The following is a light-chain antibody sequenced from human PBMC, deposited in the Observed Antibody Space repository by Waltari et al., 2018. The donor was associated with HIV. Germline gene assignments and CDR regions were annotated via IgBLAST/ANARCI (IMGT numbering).Light chain of an antibody. V-gene: IGKV3-11*01. CDR2: DAS. J-gene: IGKJ4*01. CDR3: QQRSNWPPLT. CDR1: QSVGRY. Sequence: EIVLTQSPATLFLSPGERATLSCRASQSVGRYLAWYQQKPGQAPRLLIYDASNRATGIPARFSGSGSGTDFTLTISSLQPEDFAVYYCQQRSNWPPLTFGGGTKVGIK.